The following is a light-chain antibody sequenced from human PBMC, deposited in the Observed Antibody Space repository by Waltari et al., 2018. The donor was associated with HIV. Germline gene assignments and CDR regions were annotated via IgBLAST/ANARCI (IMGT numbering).Light chain of an antibody. CDR1: SSNIGSNY. CDR3: AAWDDSLSGLV. J-gene: IGLJ3*02. Sequence: QSVLTQPPSASGTPGQRVTISCSGSSSNIGSNYVYWYQQLPGTAPKLLIYRNNQRPSGFPDRLSGSKSGTSASLAISGLRSEDEADYYCAAWDDSLSGLVFGGGTKLTVL. CDR2: RNN. V-gene: IGLV1-47*01.